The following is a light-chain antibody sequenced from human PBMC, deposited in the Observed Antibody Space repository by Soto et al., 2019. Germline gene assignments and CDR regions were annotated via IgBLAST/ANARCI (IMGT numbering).Light chain of an antibody. V-gene: IGKV3-15*01. CDR3: QQYNNWPVLT. Sequence: EIVMTQSPATLSVSPAERATLSCRASQSVSSNLAWYQQKPGQAPRLLIYGASTRATGIPARFSGSGSGTEFTLTISSLQSEDFAVYYCQQYNNWPVLTFGGGTKVEIK. CDR2: GAS. CDR1: QSVSSN. J-gene: IGKJ4*01.